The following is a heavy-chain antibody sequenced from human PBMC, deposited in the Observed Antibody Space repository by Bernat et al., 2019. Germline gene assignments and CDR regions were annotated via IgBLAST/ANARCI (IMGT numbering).Heavy chain of an antibody. J-gene: IGHJ6*02. CDR3: ARGGTPGSWYLYYYGMDV. D-gene: IGHD6-13*01. Sequence: EVQLVESGGGLVQPGGSLRLSCVASGFTFSSYSMNWVRQAPGKGLEWVSYISSSSSTIYYADSVKGRFTISRDNAKNSLYLQMNSLRAEDTAVYYCARGGTPGSWYLYYYGMDVWGQGTTVTVSS. CDR2: ISSSSSTI. V-gene: IGHV3-48*01. CDR1: GFTFSSYS.